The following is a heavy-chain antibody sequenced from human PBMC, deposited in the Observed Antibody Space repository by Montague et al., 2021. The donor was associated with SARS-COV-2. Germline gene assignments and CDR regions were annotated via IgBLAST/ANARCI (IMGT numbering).Heavy chain of an antibody. Sequence: PALVKPTQTLTLTCTFSGFSITTSTMGVGWIRQPPGKALEWLALIYWGDEKRFSPSPKSRLTITKDTFKDQVVLTMTNMDPVDTATYYCAHSYGDYLFDYWGQGTLVTVSS. CDR3: AHSYGDYLFDY. CDR1: GFSITTSTMG. D-gene: IGHD4-17*01. CDR2: IYWGDEK. J-gene: IGHJ4*02. V-gene: IGHV2-5*02.